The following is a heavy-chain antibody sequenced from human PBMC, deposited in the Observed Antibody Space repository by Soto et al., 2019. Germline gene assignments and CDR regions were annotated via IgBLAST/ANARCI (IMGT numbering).Heavy chain of an antibody. CDR2: INHSGST. J-gene: IGHJ6*02. D-gene: IGHD4-17*01. CDR1: CESFSGYY. Sequence: PSETLSLTCAVYCESFSGYYWSWIRQPPGKGLEWIGEINHSGSTNYNPSLKSRVSISVDASKNQFSLKLSPVPAADTAVYYCARLPLRWYCDYTSAFYSYYYGMDVWGQRTTVTVSS. V-gene: IGHV4-34*01. CDR3: ARLPLRWYCDYTSAFYSYYYGMDV.